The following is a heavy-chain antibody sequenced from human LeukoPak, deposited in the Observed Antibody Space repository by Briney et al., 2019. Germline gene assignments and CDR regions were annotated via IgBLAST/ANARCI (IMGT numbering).Heavy chain of an antibody. Sequence: GGSLRLSCAASGFTFSSYEMNWVRQAPGKGLEWVSYINSSGSTIYYADSVKGRFTISRDNAKNSLYLQMNSLRAEDTAVYYCARFQRFLEWLFSYDAFDIWGQGTMVTVSS. D-gene: IGHD3-3*01. CDR2: INSSGSTI. CDR3: ARFQRFLEWLFSYDAFDI. J-gene: IGHJ3*02. CDR1: GFTFSSYE. V-gene: IGHV3-48*03.